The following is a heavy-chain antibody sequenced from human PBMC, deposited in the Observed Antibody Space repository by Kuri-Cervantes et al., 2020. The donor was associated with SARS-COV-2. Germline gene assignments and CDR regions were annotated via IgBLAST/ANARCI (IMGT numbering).Heavy chain of an antibody. CDR3: ARGINDYADYGLDY. D-gene: IGHD4-17*01. J-gene: IGHJ4*02. Sequence: SQTLSLTCAVYGGSFSGYYWSWIRQPPGKGLEWIGEINHSGSTNYNPSLKSRVTISVDTSKNQFSLRLNSVTAADTAVYYCARGINDYADYGLDYWGQGTLVTVSS. CDR1: GGSFSGYY. CDR2: INHSGST. V-gene: IGHV4-34*01.